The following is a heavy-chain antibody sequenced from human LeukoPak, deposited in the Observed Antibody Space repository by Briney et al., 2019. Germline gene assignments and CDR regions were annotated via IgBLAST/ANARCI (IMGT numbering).Heavy chain of an antibody. CDR2: IYYSGST. CDR1: GGSISSYY. V-gene: IGHV4-59*01. D-gene: IGHD1-20*01. Sequence: PSETLSLTCTVSGGSISSYYWSWIRQPPGKGLEWIGYIYYSGSTNYNPSLKSRVTISVDTSKNQFSLKLSSVTAADTAVYCCARGVTGNWFDPWGQGTLVTVSS. J-gene: IGHJ5*02. CDR3: ARGVTGNWFDP.